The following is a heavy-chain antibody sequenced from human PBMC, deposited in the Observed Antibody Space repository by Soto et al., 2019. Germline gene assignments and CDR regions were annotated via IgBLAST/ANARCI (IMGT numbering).Heavy chain of an antibody. CDR1: GGSFSGYY. Sequence: SETLSLTCAVYGGSFSGYYWSWIRQPPGKGLEWIGEINHRGSTNYNPSLKSRVTISVDTSKNQFSLKLSSVTAADTAVYYCARVPGLWGQGTLVTVSS. V-gene: IGHV4-34*01. D-gene: IGHD7-27*01. CDR3: ARVPGL. CDR2: INHRGST. J-gene: IGHJ4*02.